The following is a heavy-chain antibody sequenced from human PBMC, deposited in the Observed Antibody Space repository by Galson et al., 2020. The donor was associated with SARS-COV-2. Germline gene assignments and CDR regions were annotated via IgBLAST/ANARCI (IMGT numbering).Heavy chain of an antibody. V-gene: IGHV3-48*03. Sequence: GASLKISCAGSGFSFSSYEMHWVRQAPGKGLEWVSYISSSGTNIYYADSVKGRFTISRDNAKNSLYLQMTSLRAEDTAVYYCASPYLAAASFFGAFDIWGLGTMVTVSS. CDR2: ISSSGTNI. J-gene: IGHJ3*02. CDR1: GFSFSSYE. D-gene: IGHD6-13*01. CDR3: ASPYLAAASFFGAFDI.